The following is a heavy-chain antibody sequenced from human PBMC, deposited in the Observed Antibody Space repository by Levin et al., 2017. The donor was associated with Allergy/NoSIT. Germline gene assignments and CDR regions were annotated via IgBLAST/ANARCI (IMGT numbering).Heavy chain of an antibody. CDR2: IRSKAYGGTT. D-gene: IGHD2-21*02. CDR3: TREVTAMVGGELLFDY. J-gene: IGHJ4*02. CDR1: GFTFGDYA. Sequence: GGSLRLSCTASGFTFGDYAMSWFRQAPGKGLEWVGFIRSKAYGGTTEYAASVKGRFTISRDDSKSIAYLQMNSLKTEDTAVYYCTREVTAMVGGELLFDYWGQGTLVTVSS. V-gene: IGHV3-49*03.